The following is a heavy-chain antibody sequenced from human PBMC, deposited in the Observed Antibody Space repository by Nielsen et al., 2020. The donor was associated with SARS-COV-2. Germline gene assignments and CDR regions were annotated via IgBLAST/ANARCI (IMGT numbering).Heavy chain of an antibody. CDR2: ISGSGART. V-gene: IGHV3-23*01. D-gene: IGHD6-19*01. Sequence: GESLKISCAASGLTVSSNYMSWVRQAPGKGLEWVSGISGSGARTNYADSVKGRFTISRDNSKNTLYLQMDSLRAEDTAVYFCAKDDIALAGCFDSWGQGTLVTVSS. CDR1: GLTVSSNY. CDR3: AKDDIALAGCFDS. J-gene: IGHJ4*02.